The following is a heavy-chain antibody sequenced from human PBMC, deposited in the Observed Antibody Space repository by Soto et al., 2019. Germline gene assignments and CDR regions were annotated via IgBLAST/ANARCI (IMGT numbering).Heavy chain of an antibody. CDR2: ISGSGGST. CDR1: GFTFSSYA. J-gene: IGHJ4*02. V-gene: IGHV3-23*01. Sequence: GGSLRLSCAASGFTFSSYAMSWVRQAPGKGLEWVSAISGSGGSTYYADSVKGRFTISRDNSKNTLYLQMNSLRADDTAIYYCARDRETGATVTTYYDSWGQGALVTVSS. D-gene: IGHD3-10*01. CDR3: ARDRETGATVTTYYDS.